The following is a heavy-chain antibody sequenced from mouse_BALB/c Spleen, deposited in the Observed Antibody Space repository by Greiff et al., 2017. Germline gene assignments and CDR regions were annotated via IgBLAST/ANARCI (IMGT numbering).Heavy chain of an antibody. CDR1: GFTFSSYT. CDR2: ISSGGSYT. V-gene: IGHV5-6-4*01. Sequence: EVNVVESGGGLVKPGGSLKLSCAASGFTFSSYTMSWVRQTPEKRLEWVATISSGGSYTYYPDSVKGRFTISRDNAKNTLYLQMSSLKSEDTAMYYCTRGGDSSGYAYWGQGTLVTVSA. J-gene: IGHJ3*01. D-gene: IGHD3-2*01. CDR3: TRGGDSSGYAY.